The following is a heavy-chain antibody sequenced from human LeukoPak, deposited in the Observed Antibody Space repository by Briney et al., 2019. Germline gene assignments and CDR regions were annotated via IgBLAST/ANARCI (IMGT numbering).Heavy chain of an antibody. CDR1: GFTVSSNY. CDR3: GRVSGYGDHGFDY. Sequence: PGGSLRLSCAASGFTVSSNYMSWVRQAPGKGLEWVSVIYSGGSTYYADSVKGRFTISRDNSKNTLYLQMNSLRAEDTAVYYCGRVSGYGDHGFDYWGQGTLVTVSS. CDR2: IYSGGST. V-gene: IGHV3-53*01. J-gene: IGHJ4*02. D-gene: IGHD4-17*01.